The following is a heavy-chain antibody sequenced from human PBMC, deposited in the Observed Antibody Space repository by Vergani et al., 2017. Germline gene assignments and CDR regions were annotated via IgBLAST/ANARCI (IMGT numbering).Heavy chain of an antibody. CDR1: GGSISSYY. Sequence: QVQLQESGPGLVKPSETLSLTCTVSGGSISSYYWSGIRQPPGKGLEWIGYIYYSGSTNYNPSLKSRGTISVDTSKNQFSLKLSSVTAADTAVYYCARGIAGLGYWGQGTLVTVSS. D-gene: IGHD6-13*01. J-gene: IGHJ4*02. CDR2: IYYSGST. V-gene: IGHV4-59*01. CDR3: ARGIAGLGY.